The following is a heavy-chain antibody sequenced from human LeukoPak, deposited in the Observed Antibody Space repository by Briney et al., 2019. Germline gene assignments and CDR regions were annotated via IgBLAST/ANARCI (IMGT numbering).Heavy chain of an antibody. CDR3: ARARDYAVH. J-gene: IGHJ4*02. CDR2: ISGSGYT. Sequence: GGPRKFSCAAPGLPFSGYAMSWVPQAPGKGLDWVSAISGSGYTSYADSVKGRFTVSRDNTKNSLYLQMNSLRAEDTAVYYCARARDYAVHWGQGILVTVSS. V-gene: IGHV3-23*01. CDR1: GLPFSGYA. D-gene: IGHD4-17*01.